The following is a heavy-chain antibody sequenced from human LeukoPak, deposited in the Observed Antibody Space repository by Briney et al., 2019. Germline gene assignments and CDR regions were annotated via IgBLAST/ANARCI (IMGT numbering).Heavy chain of an antibody. V-gene: IGHV1-18*01. CDR2: ISAYNGNT. Sequence: ASVTVSFMSCVYTFTRYGRSWVRQAPGQGLEWMGWISAYNGNTNYAQKLQGRVTMTTDTSTSTAYMELRSLRSDDTAVYYCARDRGTTVTREVGWGHYYCIDVWGKGTTVTVSS. D-gene: IGHD4-11*01. CDR3: ARDRGTTVTREVGWGHYYCIDV. CDR1: VYTFTRYG. J-gene: IGHJ6*03.